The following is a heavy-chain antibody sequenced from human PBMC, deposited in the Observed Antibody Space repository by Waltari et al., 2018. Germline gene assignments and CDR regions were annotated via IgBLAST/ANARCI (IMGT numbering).Heavy chain of an antibody. V-gene: IGHV4-59*01. CDR1: DDSFNDYY. D-gene: IGHD1-1*01. Sequence: QVQLQESGPGLVKPSETLSLTCTISDDSFNDYYWCWIRQPPGKGLEWLVYIHYSGSTDSSPSFKSRVTMSIDTSKNQFSLNLSSVSAADTAVYYCARDAATGYFDSWGQGTLVTVSS. CDR3: ARDAATGYFDS. CDR2: IHYSGST. J-gene: IGHJ4*02.